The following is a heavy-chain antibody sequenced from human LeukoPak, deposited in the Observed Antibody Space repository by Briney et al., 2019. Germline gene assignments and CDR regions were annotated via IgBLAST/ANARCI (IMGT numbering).Heavy chain of an antibody. J-gene: IGHJ4*02. CDR1: GGSISSGGYY. CDR2: IYHSGST. CDR3: ARVRQVSAYSSAPRGDGYYFDY. D-gene: IGHD3-22*01. Sequence: PSETLSLTCTVSGGSISSGGYYWSWIRQPPGKGLEWIGYIYHSGSTNYNPSLKSRVTISVDTSKNQFSLKLSSVTAADTAVYYCARVRQVSAYSSAPRGDGYYFDYWGQGTLVTVSS. V-gene: IGHV4-30-2*01.